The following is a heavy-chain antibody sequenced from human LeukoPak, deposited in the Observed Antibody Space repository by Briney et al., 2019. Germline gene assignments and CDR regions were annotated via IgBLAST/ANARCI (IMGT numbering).Heavy chain of an antibody. Sequence: ASAKVSCKASGYTFTSYGISWVRQAPGQGLEWMGWISAYNGNTNYAQKLQGRVTMTTDTSTSTAYMELRSLRSDDTAVYYCARDPRYSSSWYVRYFDYWGQGTLVTVSS. D-gene: IGHD6-13*01. V-gene: IGHV1-18*01. CDR1: GYTFTSYG. CDR2: ISAYNGNT. J-gene: IGHJ4*02. CDR3: ARDPRYSSSWYVRYFDY.